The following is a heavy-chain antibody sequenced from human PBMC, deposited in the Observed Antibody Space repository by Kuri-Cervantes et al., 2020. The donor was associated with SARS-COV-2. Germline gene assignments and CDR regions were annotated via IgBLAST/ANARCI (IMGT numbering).Heavy chain of an antibody. D-gene: IGHD3-3*01. CDR2: ISGSGGST. CDR1: GFTFSSYA. Sequence: GESLKISCAASGFTFSSYAMSWVRQAPGKGLEWVSAISGSGGSTYYADSVKGRFTISRDNSKNTLYLQMNSLRAEDTAVYYCAKDGSITIFGVIPPDDAFDIWGQGTRVT. V-gene: IGHV3-23*01. J-gene: IGHJ3*02. CDR3: AKDGSITIFGVIPPDDAFDI.